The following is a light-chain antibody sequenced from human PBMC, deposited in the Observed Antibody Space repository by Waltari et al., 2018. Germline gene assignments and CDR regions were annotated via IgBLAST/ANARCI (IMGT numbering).Light chain of an antibody. Sequence: DIQMTQSPSSLSASVGDIVSITCQASQDIRNFLNWFQLKPGKSPKVLIYDASNLETGVPSRFSGRKSGTEFTLTISGLQPEEFATYFCQQYYDLPLTFGGGTKVEI. V-gene: IGKV1-33*01. CDR2: DAS. CDR1: QDIRNF. CDR3: QQYYDLPLT. J-gene: IGKJ4*01.